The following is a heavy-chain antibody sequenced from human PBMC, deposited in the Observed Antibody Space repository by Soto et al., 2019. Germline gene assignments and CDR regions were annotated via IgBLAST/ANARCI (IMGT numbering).Heavy chain of an antibody. J-gene: IGHJ2*01. CDR1: GFTFSSYA. Sequence: EVQLLESGGGLVQPGGSLRLSCAASGFTFSSYAMSWVRQAPGKGLEWVSAISGSGGSTYYADSVKGRFTISRVNSKNTLYLQMNSLRAEDTAVYYCAKHDYGDYRGEHFDLWGRGTLVTVSS. CDR3: AKHDYGDYRGEHFDL. CDR2: ISGSGGST. V-gene: IGHV3-23*01. D-gene: IGHD4-17*01.